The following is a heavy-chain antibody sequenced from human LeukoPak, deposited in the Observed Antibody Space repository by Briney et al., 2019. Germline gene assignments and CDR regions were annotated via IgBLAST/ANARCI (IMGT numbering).Heavy chain of an antibody. V-gene: IGHV3-74*01. CDR3: ARSVYSYYANWFDP. CDR1: GFAFSSYW. J-gene: IGHJ5*02. D-gene: IGHD4-11*01. Sequence: PGGSLRLSCAASGFAFSSYWMHWVRQAPGKGLVWVSRSNRGGSSTTYPDSVQGRFTISRDNDKNTLYLQMNSLRADDTAVYYCARSVYSYYANWFDPWGQGTLVTVSS. CDR2: SNRGGSST.